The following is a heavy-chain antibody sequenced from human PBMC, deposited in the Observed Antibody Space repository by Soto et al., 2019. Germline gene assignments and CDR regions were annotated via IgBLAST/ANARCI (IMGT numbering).Heavy chain of an antibody. J-gene: IGHJ4*02. CDR2: INPSGGGT. Sequence: ASGKVSCKASGYTFTSDYLHWVRQAPGQGLEWMGIINPSGGGTTYAQKFQGRVTMTSDTSTSTVYMELSSLTSEDTAVYYCTRAESAAFFYYWGQGTLVTVSS. D-gene: IGHD6-13*01. CDR1: GYTFTSDY. V-gene: IGHV1-46*03. CDR3: TRAESAAFFYY.